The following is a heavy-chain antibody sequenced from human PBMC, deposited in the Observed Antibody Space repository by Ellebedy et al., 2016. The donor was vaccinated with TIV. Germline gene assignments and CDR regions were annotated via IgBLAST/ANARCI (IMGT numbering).Heavy chain of an antibody. V-gene: IGHV1-2*02. D-gene: IGHD6-13*01. CDR1: GYTFTGYY. Sequence: ASVKVSCXASGYTFTGYYMHWVRQAPGQGLEWMGWINPNSGGTNYAQKFQGRVTMTRDTSISTAYMELSRLRSDDTAVYYCAARRSIAAAGEIFDYWGQGTLVTVSS. CDR3: AARRSIAAAGEIFDY. CDR2: INPNSGGT. J-gene: IGHJ4*02.